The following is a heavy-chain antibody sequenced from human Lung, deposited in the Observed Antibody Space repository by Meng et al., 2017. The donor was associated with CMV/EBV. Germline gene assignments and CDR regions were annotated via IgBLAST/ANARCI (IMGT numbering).Heavy chain of an antibody. CDR2: MGGSGVYS. D-gene: IGHD3-22*01. V-gene: IGHV3-23*01. CDR3: PRDGVAPYSRCWPIKMDF. CDR1: GFTFSDFS. Sequence: GESLKISWVASGFTFSDFSMTWVRQSPGKGLGWVACMGGSGVYSYYTDSVNGRFSISRDNYKHMLDLQMNSLRAEDTDFYYCPRDGVAPYSRCWPIKMDFWRRGMVVSVSS. J-gene: IGHJ4*01.